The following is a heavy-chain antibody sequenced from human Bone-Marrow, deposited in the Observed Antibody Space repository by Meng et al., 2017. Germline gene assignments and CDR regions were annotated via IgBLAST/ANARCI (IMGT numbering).Heavy chain of an antibody. CDR1: EYSFTSYA. D-gene: IGHD6-13*01. CDR3: ARGGIAAAAYSDH. CDR2: INAGNGQT. J-gene: IGHJ4*02. Sequence: QFSHSASGVKKPGASVKLSCVASEYSFTSYAIRWVRQAPGDSLEWMGWINAGNGQTKYSERFQGRVAIARDTSANTAYMELSSLTSEDTAVYYCARGGIAAAAYSDHWGQGTLVTVSS. V-gene: IGHV1-3*01.